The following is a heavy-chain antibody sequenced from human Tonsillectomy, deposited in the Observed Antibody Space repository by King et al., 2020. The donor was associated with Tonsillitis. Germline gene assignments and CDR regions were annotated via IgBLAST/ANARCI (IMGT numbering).Heavy chain of an antibody. V-gene: IGHV5-51*03. Sequence: VQLVQSGAEVKKPGESLNISCKGSEDSFTNYWIAWGRQMPGKGLEWMGIIYIGDSETRYSPSFQGQVTISAAKSISTAYLQWRSLKASDTALYFCARLDDSTGYYERGAFDIWGQGTMITVSS. D-gene: IGHD3-22*01. CDR2: IYIGDSET. CDR1: EDSFTNYW. CDR3: ARLDDSTGYYERGAFDI. J-gene: IGHJ3*02.